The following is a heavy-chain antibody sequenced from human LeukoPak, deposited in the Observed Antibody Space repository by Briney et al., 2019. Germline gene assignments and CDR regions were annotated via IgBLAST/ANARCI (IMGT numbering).Heavy chain of an antibody. CDR1: GFTFSSYA. CDR2: ISGSGGST. V-gene: IGHV3-23*01. Sequence: PGGSLRLSCAASGFTFSSYAMSWVRKAPGKGLEWVSAISGSGGSTYYADSVKGRFTISRDNSKNTLYLQMNSLRAEDTAVYYCAKRELRGYDILTGYYRNDAFDIWGQGTMVTVSS. D-gene: IGHD3-9*01. CDR3: AKRELRGYDILTGYYRNDAFDI. J-gene: IGHJ3*02.